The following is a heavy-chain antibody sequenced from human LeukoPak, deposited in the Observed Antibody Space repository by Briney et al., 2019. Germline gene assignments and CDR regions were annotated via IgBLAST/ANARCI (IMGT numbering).Heavy chain of an antibody. CDR2: IIPIFGTA. V-gene: IGHV1-69*13. CDR3: ARGPPGDLDWFDP. D-gene: IGHD3-10*01. J-gene: IGHJ5*02. CDR1: GGTFSSYA. Sequence: SVKVSCTASGGTFSSYAISWVRQAPGQGLEWMGGIIPIFGTANYAQKFQGRVTITADESTSTAYMELSSLRSEDTAVYYCARGPPGDLDWFDPWGQGTLVTVSS.